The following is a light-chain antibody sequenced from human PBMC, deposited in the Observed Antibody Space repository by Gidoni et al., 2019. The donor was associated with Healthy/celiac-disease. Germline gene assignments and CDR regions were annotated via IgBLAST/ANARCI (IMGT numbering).Light chain of an antibody. J-gene: IGKJ3*01. CDR2: GAS. V-gene: IGKV3-20*01. CDR1: QSASSSY. CDR3: QQYGSSLGT. Sequence: EIVLTQSPGTLYLSQGERATLSCRASQSASSSYLAWYQQKPGQAPRLLIYGASSRATGIPDRFSGSGSGTDFTLTISRLEPEDFAVYYCQQYGSSLGTFGPGTKVDIK.